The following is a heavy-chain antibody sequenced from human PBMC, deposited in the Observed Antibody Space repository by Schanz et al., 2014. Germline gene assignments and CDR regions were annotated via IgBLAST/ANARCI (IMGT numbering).Heavy chain of an antibody. CDR3: ARANYRRKINFDY. Sequence: QVQLVESGGGVVQFGRSLRLSCVASGFTFSSYGMHWVRQAPGKGLEWVAVISYDGSNKYYADSVKGRFTISRDNSKNTLYLQMNTLRAKHTAVYYCARANYRRKINFDYWGRGTLVTVSS. CDR2: ISYDGSNK. CDR1: GFTFSSYG. D-gene: IGHD3-10*01. J-gene: IGHJ4*02. V-gene: IGHV3-30*19.